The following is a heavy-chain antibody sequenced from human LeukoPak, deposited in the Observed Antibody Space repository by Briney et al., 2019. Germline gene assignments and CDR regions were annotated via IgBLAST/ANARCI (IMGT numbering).Heavy chain of an antibody. CDR1: GFTVSSNY. Sequence: PGGSLRLSCAASGFTVSSNYMSWVRQAPGKGLEWVSTIGGLGESTNYADSVKGRFTISRDNSKNTLYLQMNNLRAEDTAVYYCAKDRDIILTGHGMDVWGQGTTVTVSS. CDR3: AKDRDIILTGHGMDV. CDR2: IGGLGEST. J-gene: IGHJ6*02. D-gene: IGHD3-9*01. V-gene: IGHV3-23*01.